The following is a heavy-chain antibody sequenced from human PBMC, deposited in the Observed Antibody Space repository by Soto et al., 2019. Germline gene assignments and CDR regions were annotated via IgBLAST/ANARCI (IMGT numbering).Heavy chain of an antibody. D-gene: IGHD3-10*01. CDR3: ARQSYYGSGSPYYFDY. V-gene: IGHV4-39*01. CDR2: IYYSGSA. Sequence: QLQLQESGPGLVKPSGTLSLTCTVSGGSIRSSSYYWGWIRQPPGKGLEWIGSIYYSGSAYYNPSLKSRVTIPVDTSKTQFSLKLNSVTAADTAVYYCARQSYYGSGSPYYFDYWGQGTLVTVSS. J-gene: IGHJ4*02. CDR1: GGSIRSSSYY.